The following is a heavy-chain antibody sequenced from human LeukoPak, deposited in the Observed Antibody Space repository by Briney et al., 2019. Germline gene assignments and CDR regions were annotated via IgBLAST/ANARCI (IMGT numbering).Heavy chain of an antibody. CDR3: AGGSGWLRFDY. J-gene: IGHJ4*02. Sequence: PSETLSLTCTVSGGSISSYYWSWIRQPPGKGLEWIGYIYHTGSTDYNPSLKSRVTISVDTSKNHFSLRLSSVTAADTAVYYCAGGSGWLRFDYWGQGALVTVSS. CDR2: IYHTGST. D-gene: IGHD6-19*01. V-gene: IGHV4-59*01. CDR1: GGSISSYY.